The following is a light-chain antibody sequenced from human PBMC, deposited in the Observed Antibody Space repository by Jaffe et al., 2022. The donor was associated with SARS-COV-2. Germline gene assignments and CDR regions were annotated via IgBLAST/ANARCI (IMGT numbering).Light chain of an antibody. V-gene: IGKV3-15*01. CDR3: QQYDNWPLLT. CDR1: QSVNSK. CDR2: DAS. Sequence: EIVMTQSPATLSVSPGERVTLSCRASQSVNSKLAWYQQKPGQAPRLLIYDASTRATGSPARFSGSGSGTEFTLTISSLQSEDFAVYFCQQYDNWPLLTFGGGTRVEIK. J-gene: IGKJ4*01.